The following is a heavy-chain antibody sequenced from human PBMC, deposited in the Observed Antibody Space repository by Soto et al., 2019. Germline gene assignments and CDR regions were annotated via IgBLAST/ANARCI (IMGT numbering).Heavy chain of an antibody. CDR3: APWDSYGDYFDY. CDR1: GGSISGSNYY. Sequence: SETLSLTCTVSGGSISGSNYYWGWIRQSPGKGLEWIGSIYYSGITYYNPSLKSRVTISVDTSMNQFSLKLSSVTAADTAVYYCAPWDSYGDYFDYWGQGTLVTVSS. V-gene: IGHV4-39*01. D-gene: IGHD5-18*01. J-gene: IGHJ4*02. CDR2: IYYSGIT.